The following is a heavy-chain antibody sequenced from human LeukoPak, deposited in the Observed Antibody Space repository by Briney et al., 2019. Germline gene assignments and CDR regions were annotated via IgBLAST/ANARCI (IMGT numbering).Heavy chain of an antibody. CDR2: ISGSGDTT. J-gene: IGHJ4*02. Sequence: PGGSLRLSCAASGFTFSRHGMNWVRQAPGKGLEWVSGISGSGDTTYYADSVKGRFTISRDNSKNTLYLQMNSLRAEDTAVYYCARGGGIFGPFDYWGQGTLVTVSS. V-gene: IGHV3-23*01. CDR1: GFTFSRHG. CDR3: ARGGGIFGPFDY. D-gene: IGHD3-10*01.